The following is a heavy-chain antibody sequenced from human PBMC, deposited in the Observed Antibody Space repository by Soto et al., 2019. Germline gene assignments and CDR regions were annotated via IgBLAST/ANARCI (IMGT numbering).Heavy chain of an antibody. D-gene: IGHD2-2*01. V-gene: IGHV1-2*04. CDR1: GYTFTGYC. J-gene: IGHJ6*02. CDR2: INPNSGGT. CDR3: ARVSGYCSSCGMDV. Sequence: ASVKVSCKASGYTFTGYCMHWVRQAPGQGLEWMGWINPNSGGTNYAQKFQGWVTMTRDTSISTAYMELSRLRSDDTAVYYCARVSGYCSSCGMDVWGQGTTVTVSS.